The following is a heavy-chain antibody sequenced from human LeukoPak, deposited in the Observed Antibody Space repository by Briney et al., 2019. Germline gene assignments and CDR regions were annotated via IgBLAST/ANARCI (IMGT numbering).Heavy chain of an antibody. Sequence: GGSLRLSCTASGFIFSNYYMAWVRQPPGRGLEWISYISADAATVKYADSVEGRFTVSRDNTQNSTYLEMSSLRVDDTAVYYCARMYSSGYYGDYFDYWGQGNLVSVSS. CDR2: ISADAATV. D-gene: IGHD5-12*01. J-gene: IGHJ4*02. V-gene: IGHV3-11*04. CDR1: GFIFSNYY. CDR3: ARMYSSGYYGDYFDY.